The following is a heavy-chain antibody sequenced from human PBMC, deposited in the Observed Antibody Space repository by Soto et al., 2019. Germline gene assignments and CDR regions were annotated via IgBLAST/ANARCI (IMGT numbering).Heavy chain of an antibody. CDR3: ARGATVTQYDY. J-gene: IGHJ4*02. Sequence: PSKTLSLTCTVSGVSVSGGSFYWAWIRQPPGKGLEWIGFGSYSGTTNYKPSLKSRVTISVDTSRSQISLKVSSLTAADTAVYYCARGATVTQYDYWGQGTLATVSS. V-gene: IGHV4-61*01. CDR2: GSYSGTT. D-gene: IGHD4-17*01. CDR1: GVSVSGGSFY.